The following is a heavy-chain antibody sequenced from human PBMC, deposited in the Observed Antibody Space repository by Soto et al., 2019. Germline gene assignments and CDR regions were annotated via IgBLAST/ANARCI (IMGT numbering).Heavy chain of an antibody. Sequence: SETLSLTCTVSGGSISSYYWRWIRQPPGKGLEWIGSIYYSGSTYYNPSLKSRVTISVDTSKNQFSLKLSSVTAADTAVYYCARKIGRIDYWGQGTLVTVS. J-gene: IGHJ4*02. CDR3: ARKIGRIDY. CDR2: IYYSGST. V-gene: IGHV4-59*05. CDR1: GGSISSYY.